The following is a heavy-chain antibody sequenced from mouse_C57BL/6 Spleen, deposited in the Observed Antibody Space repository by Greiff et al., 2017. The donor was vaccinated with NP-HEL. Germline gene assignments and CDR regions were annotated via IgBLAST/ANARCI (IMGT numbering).Heavy chain of an antibody. CDR1: GYTFTSYW. Sequence: QVQLKESGAELVKPGASVKLSCKASGYTFTSYWMHWVKQRPGQGLEWIGMIHPNSGSTNYNEKFKSKATLTVDKSSSTAYMQLSSLTSEDSAVYYCASGGPYWYFDVWGTGTTVTVSS. J-gene: IGHJ1*03. CDR2: IHPNSGST. V-gene: IGHV1-64*01. CDR3: ASGGPYWYFDV.